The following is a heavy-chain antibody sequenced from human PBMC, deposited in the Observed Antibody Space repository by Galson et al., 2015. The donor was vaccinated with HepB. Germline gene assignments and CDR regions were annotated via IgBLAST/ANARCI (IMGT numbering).Heavy chain of an antibody. CDR2: VYDTGST. Sequence: SETLSLTCTVSGGSITTYYWSWIRQPPGKGLEWIGYVYDTGSTDYNPSLRSRVTISVDTSKSQFSLRLTSVTAADTAVYYCARHGHYYDDSGYYRGYYYYALDIWGQGTTVTVAS. CDR1: GGSITTYY. D-gene: IGHD3-22*01. CDR3: ARHGHYYDDSGYYRGYYYYALDI. J-gene: IGHJ6*02. V-gene: IGHV4-59*08.